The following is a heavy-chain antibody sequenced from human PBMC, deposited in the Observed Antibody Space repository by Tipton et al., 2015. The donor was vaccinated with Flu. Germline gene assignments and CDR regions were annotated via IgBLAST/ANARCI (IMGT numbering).Heavy chain of an antibody. D-gene: IGHD1-26*01. V-gene: IGHV1-18*01. Sequence: QLVQSGVEVKKPGASVKVSCKASGYTFSNYGITWVRQVPGQGLEWMGWISGYDGDTNYAEKLQGRVTMTTDTSTNTAYAELRSLKSDDTAMYYCARDRGSYNIHLEYHYYYGMDVWGQGTTVTVSS. CDR2: ISGYDGDT. CDR3: ARDRGSYNIHLEYHYYYGMDV. J-gene: IGHJ6*02. CDR1: GYTFSNYG.